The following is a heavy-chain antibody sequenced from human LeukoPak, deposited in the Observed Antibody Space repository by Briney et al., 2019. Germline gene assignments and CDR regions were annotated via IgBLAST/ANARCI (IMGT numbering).Heavy chain of an antibody. D-gene: IGHD5-18*01. Sequence: PGRSLRLSCAASGFTFSSYAMHWVRQAPGKGLGWVAVISYDGSNKYYADSVKGRFTISRDNSKNTLYLQMNSLRAEDTAVYYCARDGGYSYGYSDYWGQGTLVTVSS. CDR3: ARDGGYSYGYSDY. CDR1: GFTFSSYA. V-gene: IGHV3-30*04. CDR2: ISYDGSNK. J-gene: IGHJ4*02.